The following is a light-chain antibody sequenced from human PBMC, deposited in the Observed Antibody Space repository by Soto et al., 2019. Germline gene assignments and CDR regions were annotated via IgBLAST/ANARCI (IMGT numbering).Light chain of an antibody. Sequence: DIQMTQSPSTLSGSEGDRVTVTCRASQTISSLLAWYQQKPGKAPKLLIYKASTLKSGVPSRFSGSGSGTEFTLTISSLQPDDFATYYCQHYNSYSEAFGQGTKVDIK. V-gene: IGKV1-5*03. CDR3: QHYNSYSEA. CDR2: KAS. J-gene: IGKJ1*01. CDR1: QTISSL.